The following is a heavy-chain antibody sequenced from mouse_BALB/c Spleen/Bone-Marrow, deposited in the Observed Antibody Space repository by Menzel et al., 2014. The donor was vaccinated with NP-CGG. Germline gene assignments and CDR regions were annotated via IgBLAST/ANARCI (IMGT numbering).Heavy chain of an antibody. CDR1: GLNIKDTY. CDR2: IDPANGNT. D-gene: IGHD1-1*01. Sequence: VQLKDSGAELVKPGASVKLSCTASGLNIKDTYMHWVKQRPEQGLEWIGRIDPANGNTKYDPKFQGKATITADTSSNTAYLQLSSLTSEDTAVYYCARGGSSYGWYFDVWGAGTTVTVSS. V-gene: IGHV14-3*02. CDR3: ARGGSSYGWYFDV. J-gene: IGHJ1*01.